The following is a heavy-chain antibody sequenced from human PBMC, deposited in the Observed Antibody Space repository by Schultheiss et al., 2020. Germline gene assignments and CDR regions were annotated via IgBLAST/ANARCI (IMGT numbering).Heavy chain of an antibody. CDR1: GFTFSSYS. CDR3: ARDSITYYYGSGSRSYYYYYGMDV. J-gene: IGHJ6*02. V-gene: IGHV3-48*01. CDR2: SSSSSSTI. Sequence: GESLKISCAASGFTFSSYSMNWVRQAPGKGLEWVSYSSSSSSTIYYADSVKGRFTISRDNAKNSLYLQMNSLRAEDTAVYYCARDSITYYYGSGSRSYYYYYGMDVWGQGTTVTVSS. D-gene: IGHD3-10*01.